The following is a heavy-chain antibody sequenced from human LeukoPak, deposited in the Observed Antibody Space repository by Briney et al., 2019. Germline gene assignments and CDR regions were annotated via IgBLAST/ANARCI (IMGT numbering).Heavy chain of an antibody. CDR2: ISDDGRSK. V-gene: IGHV3-30*18. CDR1: GFTVSNSY. Sequence: GGSLRLSCAASGFTVSNSYITWACQAPGKGLEWVGVISDDGRSKDYADSVKGRFTISRDNSKDTLYLQMNSLRDEDTAVYYCAKRPSDYGDYVSYFDYWGQGTLVTVSS. CDR3: AKRPSDYGDYVSYFDY. D-gene: IGHD4-17*01. J-gene: IGHJ4*02.